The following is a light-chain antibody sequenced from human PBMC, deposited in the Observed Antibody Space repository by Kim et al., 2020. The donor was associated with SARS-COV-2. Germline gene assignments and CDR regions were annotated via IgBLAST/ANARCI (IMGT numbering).Light chain of an antibody. CDR3: FSYTSGPPYV. CDR2: DFS. J-gene: IGLJ1*01. CDR1: SSDVY. Sequence: QSALTQPASVSGSPGQSITISCSGTSSDVYVSWYHHHPGHAPHLMIHDFSERPSGVSNRFSGSKSGNTASLTISGLQADAAADYYCFSYTSGPPYV. V-gene: IGLV2-14*03.